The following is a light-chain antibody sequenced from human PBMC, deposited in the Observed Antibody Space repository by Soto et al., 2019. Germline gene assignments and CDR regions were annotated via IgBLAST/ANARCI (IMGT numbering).Light chain of an antibody. J-gene: IGKJ1*01. CDR2: KAS. CDR3: QHYNSYPTWT. V-gene: IGKV1-5*03. Sequence: DIQMTQSPSTLSGSVGDRVTITCRASQTISSWLAWYQQKPGKAPKLLIYKASTLKSGVPSRFSGSGSGTEFTLTISSLQPDDFATYYCQHYNSYPTWTFGQGTKVDI. CDR1: QTISSW.